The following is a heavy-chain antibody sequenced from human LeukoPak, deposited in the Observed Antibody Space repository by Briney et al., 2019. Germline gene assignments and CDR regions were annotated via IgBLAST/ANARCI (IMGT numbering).Heavy chain of an antibody. CDR3: ARGAIGVVIPYYFDY. Sequence: SETLSLTCTVSGGSISSYYWSWIRQPAGKGLEWIGRIYTSGSTNYNPSLKSRVTMSVDTSKNQFSLKLSSVTAADTAVYYCARGAIGVVIPYYFDYWGQGTLVTVSS. V-gene: IGHV4-4*07. D-gene: IGHD3-3*01. CDR1: GGSISSYY. J-gene: IGHJ4*02. CDR2: IYTSGST.